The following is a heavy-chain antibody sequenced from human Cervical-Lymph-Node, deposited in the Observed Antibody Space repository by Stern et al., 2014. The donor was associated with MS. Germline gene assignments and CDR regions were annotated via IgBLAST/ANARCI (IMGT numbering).Heavy chain of an antibody. Sequence: QVQLQESGPGLVKPSETLSLTCTVSGYSISSGYFWGWIRQPPGKGLEWIGTIYHSGSTSSNPSLKSRVTISVDTSKNQFSLKLSSVTAADTAVYYCAREEQQLVHGNWFDPWGQGTLVTVSS. J-gene: IGHJ5*02. CDR2: IYHSGST. CDR3: AREEQQLVHGNWFDP. V-gene: IGHV4-38-2*02. CDR1: GYSISSGYF. D-gene: IGHD6-13*01.